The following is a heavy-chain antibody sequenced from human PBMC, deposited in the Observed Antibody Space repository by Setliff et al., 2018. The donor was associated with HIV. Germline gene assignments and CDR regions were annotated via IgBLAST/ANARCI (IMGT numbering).Heavy chain of an antibody. CDR1: GGSISSGDYY. D-gene: IGHD6-6*01. J-gene: IGHJ2*01. CDR2: FHHSGSP. V-gene: IGHV4-61*08. Sequence: KPSETLSLTCSVFGGSISSGDYYWSWLRQHPGKGLEFIGFFHHSGSPIYNPSLDSRVNISVDTSKHQFSLNLISVTSADTAVYYCARSLARDYWYFSHWGRGSLVTVS. CDR3: ARSLARDYWYFSH.